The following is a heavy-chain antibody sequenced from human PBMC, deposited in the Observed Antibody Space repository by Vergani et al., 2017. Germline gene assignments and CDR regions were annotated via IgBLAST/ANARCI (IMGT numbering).Heavy chain of an antibody. CDR2: IRGSACRT. CDR3: AKEPYDSLVFDY. D-gene: IGHD3-9*01. V-gene: IGHV3-23*01. J-gene: IGHJ4*02. CDR1: GFTFSSYA. Sequence: EVQLLESGGGLVQPGGSLRLSCAASGFTFSSYAMSWVRQSPGKGLGWVSAIRGSACRTNYADSVKGRFTISRDNSKNTLYLQMNSLRAEDTALYYCAKEPYDSLVFDYWGQGTRVTVSS.